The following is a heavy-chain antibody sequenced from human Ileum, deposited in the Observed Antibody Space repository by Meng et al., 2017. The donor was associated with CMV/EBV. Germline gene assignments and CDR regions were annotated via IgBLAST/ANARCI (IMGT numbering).Heavy chain of an antibody. CDR2: IRFDGSNK. CDR3: AKDALYDFWSGYYYFYGLDV. V-gene: IGHV3-30*02. Sequence: GESLKISCAASGFTFSGYGIHWVRQAPGKGLEWVAFIRFDGSNKYYTDSVKGRFTISRDNSKNTLYLQMNSLRAEDTAMYYCAKDALYDFWSGYYYFYGLDVWGQGTTVTVSS. D-gene: IGHD3-3*01. CDR1: GFTFSGYG. J-gene: IGHJ6*02.